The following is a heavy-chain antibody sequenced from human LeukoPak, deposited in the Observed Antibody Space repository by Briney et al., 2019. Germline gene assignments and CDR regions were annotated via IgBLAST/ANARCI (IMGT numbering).Heavy chain of an antibody. Sequence: PSETLSLTCTVSRGSISSYYWSWIRQPPGKGLEWIGYIYYSGSTNYNPSLKSRVAISVDTSKNQFSLKLRSVTAADTAVYYCAGTDYGDYVQHWGQGTLVTVSS. V-gene: IGHV4-59*01. D-gene: IGHD4-17*01. CDR1: RGSISSYY. J-gene: IGHJ1*01. CDR3: AGTDYGDYVQH. CDR2: IYYSGST.